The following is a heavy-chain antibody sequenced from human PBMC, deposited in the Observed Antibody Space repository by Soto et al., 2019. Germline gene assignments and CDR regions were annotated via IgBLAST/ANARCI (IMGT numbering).Heavy chain of an antibody. Sequence: PGGSLRLSCAASGFTFSSYWMHWVRQAPGKGLVWVSRINSDGSSTSYADSVKGRFTISRDNAKNTLYLQMNSLRAEDTAVYYCARRGYSNYGYYYYMDVWGKGTTVTVSS. V-gene: IGHV3-74*01. D-gene: IGHD4-4*01. J-gene: IGHJ6*03. CDR2: INSDGSST. CDR1: GFTFSSYW. CDR3: ARRGYSNYGYYYYMDV.